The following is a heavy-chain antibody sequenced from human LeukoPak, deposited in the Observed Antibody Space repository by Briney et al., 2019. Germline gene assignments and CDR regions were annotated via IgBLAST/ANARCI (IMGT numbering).Heavy chain of an antibody. V-gene: IGHV4-38-2*02. J-gene: IGHJ4*02. CDR2: IYHTGNT. D-gene: IGHD5-12*01. Sequence: SETLSLTCTVSGYSISRGYYWGWIRQPPGKGLEWIGSIYHTGNTYSNPPLKSRVTISVDTSKNQFSLKLNSVTAANTAVYYCARYNPSGYDLDYWGQGSLVTVSS. CDR1: GYSISRGYY. CDR3: ARYNPSGYDLDY.